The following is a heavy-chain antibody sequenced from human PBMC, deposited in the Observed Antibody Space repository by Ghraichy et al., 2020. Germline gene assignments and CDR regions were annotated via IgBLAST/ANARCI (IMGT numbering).Heavy chain of an antibody. Sequence: SETLSLTCTVSGGSVSSGSYYWSWIRQPPGKGLEWIGYIYYSGSTNYNPSLKSRVTISVDTSKNQFSLKLSSVTAADTAVYYCARDRGTGYSSSWYSGVSGMDVWGQGTTVTVSS. V-gene: IGHV4-61*01. J-gene: IGHJ6*02. CDR3: ARDRGTGYSSSWYSGVSGMDV. CDR1: GGSVSSGSYY. CDR2: IYYSGST. D-gene: IGHD6-13*01.